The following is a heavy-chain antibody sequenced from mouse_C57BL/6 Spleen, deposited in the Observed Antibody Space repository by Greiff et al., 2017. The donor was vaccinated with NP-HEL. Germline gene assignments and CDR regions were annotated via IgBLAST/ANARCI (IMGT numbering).Heavy chain of an antibody. Sequence: VKLMESGPGLVAPSQSLSITCTVSGFSLTSYAISWVRQPPGKGLEWLGVIWTGGGTNYNSALKSRLSISKDNSKSQVFLKMNSLQTDDTARYYCARNSYFTTVGGDYFDYWGQGTTLTVSS. CDR3: ARNSYFTTVGGDYFDY. CDR2: IWTGGGT. J-gene: IGHJ2*01. CDR1: GFSLTSYA. D-gene: IGHD1-1*01. V-gene: IGHV2-9-1*01.